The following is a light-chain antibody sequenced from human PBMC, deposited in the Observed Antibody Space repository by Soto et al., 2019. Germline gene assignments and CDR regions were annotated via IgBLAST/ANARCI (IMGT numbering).Light chain of an antibody. CDR1: NSDVGAYNY. CDR3: IPDTSGGIVV. J-gene: IGLJ2*01. V-gene: IGLV2-14*01. CDR2: QVT. Sequence: QSALTQPASVSGSPGQSLTISCTGTNSDVGAYNYVSWYQQHPGKPPQLLIYQVTNRPSGVSDRFSGSKSGGTASLTISGLQAEDEADYSCIPDTSGGIVVFGGGTKVPS.